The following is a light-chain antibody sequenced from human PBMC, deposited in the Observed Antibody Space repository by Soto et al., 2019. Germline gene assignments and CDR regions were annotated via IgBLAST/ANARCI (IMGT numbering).Light chain of an antibody. CDR2: DAS. V-gene: IGKV3-20*01. CDR1: HSVTNNY. Sequence: EIVLTQSPGTLSLSPGDRATLSCRASHSVTNNYLAWFQQKPGQAPRLLSYDASNRATGVPDMFGADGSGTDFTRTISTLEPEDFAVYFCQQSSFSQLTFGGGTKVEI. J-gene: IGKJ4*01. CDR3: QQSSFSQLT.